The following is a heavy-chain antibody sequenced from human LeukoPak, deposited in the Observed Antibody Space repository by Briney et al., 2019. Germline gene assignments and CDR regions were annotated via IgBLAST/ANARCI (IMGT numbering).Heavy chain of an antibody. V-gene: IGHV6-1*01. CDR3: ARGKWELLSHYWCFDL. CDR2: TYYRSKWYN. D-gene: IGHD1-26*01. CDR1: GDSFSSNSAA. J-gene: IGHJ2*01. Sequence: SQTLSLTCAISGDSFSSNSAAWNWIRQSPSRGLEWLGRTYYRSKWYNDYAVSVKSRITINPDTFKNQFSLQLNSVTPEDTAVYYCARGKWELLSHYWCFDLWGRGTLVTVSS.